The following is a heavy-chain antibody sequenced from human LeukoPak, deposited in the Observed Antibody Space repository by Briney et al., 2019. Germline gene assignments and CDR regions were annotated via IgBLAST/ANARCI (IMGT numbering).Heavy chain of an antibody. J-gene: IGHJ1*01. CDR1: GLTFSGYD. D-gene: IGHD1-26*01. Sequence: GGSLRLSCAASGLTFSGYDMHWVRQAPGKGPEWVAVMSYGGQNERYADSVKGRFSISRDNSKNTLYLQMNSLRAEDTALYYCAKKVVVGATSPYSDFQDWGQGTLVTVSS. CDR2: MSYGGQNE. CDR3: AKKVVVGATSPYSDFQD. V-gene: IGHV3-30*18.